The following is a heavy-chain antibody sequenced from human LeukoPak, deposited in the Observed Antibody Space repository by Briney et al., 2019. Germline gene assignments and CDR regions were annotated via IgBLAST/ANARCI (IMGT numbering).Heavy chain of an antibody. CDR1: GYSINSGYY. CDR3: AGGSGSSDY. J-gene: IGHJ4*02. CDR2: IFHSGTA. V-gene: IGHV4-38-2*01. Sequence: PSETLSLTCAVSGYSINSGYYWGWIRQTPGKGLEWIGSIFHSGTAYYNPSLRTRVTISVDTSKNQFSLKLSSVTAADTAVYYCAGGSGSSDYWGQGTLVTVSS. D-gene: IGHD1-26*01.